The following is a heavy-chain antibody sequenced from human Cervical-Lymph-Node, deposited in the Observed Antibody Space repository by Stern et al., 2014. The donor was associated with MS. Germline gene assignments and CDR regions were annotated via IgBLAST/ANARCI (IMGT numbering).Heavy chain of an antibody. CDR1: GGSVSSTSYA. J-gene: IGHJ5*02. CDR3: AGEEDIRYCSGGSCTGNWFDP. D-gene: IGHD2-15*01. Sequence: QVQLVQSGPGLVKPSETLSLTCTVAGGSVSSTSYAWAWIRQPPGKGLEWIGTIYYSGNTYYSPSLKSRLTISLDTSQNQFYLQLRSVTAADTAVYYCAGEEDIRYCSGGSCTGNWFDPWGQGTLVTVSS. CDR2: IYYSGNT. V-gene: IGHV4-39*01.